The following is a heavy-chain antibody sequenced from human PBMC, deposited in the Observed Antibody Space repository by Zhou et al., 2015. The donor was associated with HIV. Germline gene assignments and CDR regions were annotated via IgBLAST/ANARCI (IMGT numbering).Heavy chain of an antibody. CDR2: IGVVDDT. Sequence: VQLVESGGGLVKPGGSLRLSCAASGFTFSNYDMEWVRQPTGKGLEWVSGIGVVDDTYYADSVKGRCTISRDSSKNTVYLQLNSLSAEDSAMYYCARDDDISSHYSRFHHWGQGTLVTVSS. V-gene: IGHV3-13*01. J-gene: IGHJ4*02. CDR1: GFTFSNYD. CDR3: ARDDDISSHYSRFHH. D-gene: IGHD3-22*01.